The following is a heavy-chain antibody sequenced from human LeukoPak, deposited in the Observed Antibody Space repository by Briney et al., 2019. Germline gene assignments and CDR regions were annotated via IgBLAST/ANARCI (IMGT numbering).Heavy chain of an antibody. D-gene: IGHD6-19*01. CDR2: ISISGSII. CDR3: AREHLAVAGADY. V-gene: IGHV3-11*04. J-gene: IGHJ4*02. Sequence: GGSLRLSCAASGFTFSDYYMSWIRQAPGKGLEWISYISISGSIIHDADSVKGRFTISRDNAKNSLYLQMNSLRAEDTAVYYCAREHLAVAGADYWGQGTLVTVSS. CDR1: GFTFSDYY.